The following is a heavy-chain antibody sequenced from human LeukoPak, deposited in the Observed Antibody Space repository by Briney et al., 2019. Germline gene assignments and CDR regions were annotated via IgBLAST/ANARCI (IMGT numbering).Heavy chain of an antibody. D-gene: IGHD3-10*01. CDR1: GGSISSNSYY. J-gene: IGHJ4*02. CDR2: IYYSGST. V-gene: IGHV4-39*01. Sequence: PSETLSLTCAVSGGSISSNSYYWGWFRQPPGKGLEWVGSIYYSGSTYHHPSLKTRLTISVDTSKNQFSLKLSSVTDADTAVYYCARTRYYYNSRSYGAPYYFDYWGQGTLVTVSS. CDR3: ARTRYYYNSRSYGAPYYFDY.